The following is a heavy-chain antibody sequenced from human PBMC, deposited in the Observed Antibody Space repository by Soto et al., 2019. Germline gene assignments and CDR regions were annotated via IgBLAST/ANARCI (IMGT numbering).Heavy chain of an antibody. J-gene: IGHJ4*02. Sequence: ASVKVSCKASGFTLNDFGVSWVRQAPGQGLEWMGWIGGYDGNTNFAQKYEGRVTMTIDSSTSTAYMELRNLRSDDTAMYYCAREKWFGQTPFDSWGQGTLVTVSS. CDR2: IGGYDGNT. D-gene: IGHD3-10*01. CDR3: AREKWFGQTPFDS. CDR1: GFTLNDFG. V-gene: IGHV1-18*01.